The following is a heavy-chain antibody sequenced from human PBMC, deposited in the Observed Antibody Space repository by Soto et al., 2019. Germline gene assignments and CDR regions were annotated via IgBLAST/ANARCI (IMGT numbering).Heavy chain of an antibody. V-gene: IGHV3-66*01. CDR2: IYGGGRK. CDR3: ARVEIAAPISGFDP. J-gene: IGHJ5*02. D-gene: IGHD6-13*01. CDR1: GFTVSGNY. Sequence: GGSLRLSGAASGFTVSGNYITWVRQPPGKGLEWVSVIYGGGRKYYADSVKGRFTISRDNSKNTLYLQMNSLRAEDTAVYYCARVEIAAPISGFDPWGQGTXVTVSS.